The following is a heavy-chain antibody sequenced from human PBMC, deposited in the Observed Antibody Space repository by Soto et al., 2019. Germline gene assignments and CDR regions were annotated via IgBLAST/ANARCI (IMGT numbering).Heavy chain of an antibody. Sequence: PGGSLRLSCAASEFTFNNYGMYWVRQAPGKGLEWVAGITNSGDKKYYADSVKGRFTISRDNSKKALYLEMNSLRDEDTAVYFFANGKTVTVAGPEFNYWGQGTLVTVSS. D-gene: IGHD6-19*01. CDR2: ITNSGDKK. CDR1: EFTFNNYG. CDR3: ANGKTVTVAGPEFNY. J-gene: IGHJ4*02. V-gene: IGHV3-30*18.